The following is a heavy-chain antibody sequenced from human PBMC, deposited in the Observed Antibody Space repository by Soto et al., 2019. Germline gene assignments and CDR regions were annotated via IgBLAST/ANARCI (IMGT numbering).Heavy chain of an antibody. V-gene: IGHV1-69*06. CDR3: ARRARILRVGRPYYGMDV. D-gene: IGHD1-26*01. J-gene: IGHJ6*02. Sequence: GSSVKVSCKASGGTFSSYAISWVRQAPGQGLEWMGGIIPIFGTANYAQKFQGRVTITADKSTSTAYMELSSLRSEDTAVYYCARRARILRVGRPYYGMDVWGQGTTVTDS. CDR1: GGTFSSYA. CDR2: IIPIFGTA.